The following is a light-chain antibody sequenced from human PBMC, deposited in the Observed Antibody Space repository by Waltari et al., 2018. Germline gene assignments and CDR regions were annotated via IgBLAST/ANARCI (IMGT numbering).Light chain of an antibody. V-gene: IGKV1-13*02. J-gene: IGKJ5*01. CDR2: DAS. Sequence: AIQLTQSPSSLSASVGDRVTITCRASQGIDSALAWYQQKPGKAPKIQIYDASSLESGVPSRLSGSGYGTDFTLTISSLQPEDFATYYCQQFKSFLITFGQGTRLEIK. CDR1: QGIDSA. CDR3: QQFKSFLIT.